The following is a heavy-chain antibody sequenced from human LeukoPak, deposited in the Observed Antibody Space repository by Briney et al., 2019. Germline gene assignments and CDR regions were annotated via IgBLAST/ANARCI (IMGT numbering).Heavy chain of an antibody. D-gene: IGHD1-7*01. CDR1: GYTFTNYG. CDR3: SRDPITGSTFYHYGMDV. CDR2: IAAYNGAT. V-gene: IGHV1-18*01. Sequence: ASVKVSCKASGYTFTNYGLSWVRQAPGQGLEWMGWIAAYNGATNYAQNLKGRVTMTTDTSTSTDYMELRSLRSDDTAVYYCSRDPITGSTFYHYGMDVWGQGTTVTVSS. J-gene: IGHJ6*02.